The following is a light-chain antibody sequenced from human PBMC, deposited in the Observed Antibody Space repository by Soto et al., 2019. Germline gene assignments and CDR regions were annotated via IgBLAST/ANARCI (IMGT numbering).Light chain of an antibody. CDR2: QAS. J-gene: IGKJ4*01. Sequence: DIQMTPSPSTLSASVGDRVIITCRASQSIRSWLSWYQQKPGKAPKLLLYQASSLQSGVPSRFSGSWSETEFTLTISSLHPDDFATYYCQQYSSPWTVGGGTKGEIK. CDR3: QQYSSPWT. V-gene: IGKV1-5*03. CDR1: QSIRSW.